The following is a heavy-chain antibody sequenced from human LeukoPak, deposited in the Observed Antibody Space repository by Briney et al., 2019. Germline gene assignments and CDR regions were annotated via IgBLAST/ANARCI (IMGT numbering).Heavy chain of an antibody. V-gene: IGHV3-13*04. Sequence: PGGSLRLSCAASGFTFSSYDMHWVRQATGKGLEWVSAIGTAGDTYYPGSVKGRFTISRENAKNSLYLQMNSLRAGDTAVYYCARVNGYWYFDLWGRGTLVTVSS. CDR3: ARVNGYWYFDL. J-gene: IGHJ2*01. D-gene: IGHD2-8*01. CDR1: GFTFSSYD. CDR2: IGTAGDT.